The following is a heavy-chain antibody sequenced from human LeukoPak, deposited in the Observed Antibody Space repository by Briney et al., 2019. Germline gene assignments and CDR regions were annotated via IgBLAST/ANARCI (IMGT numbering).Heavy chain of an antibody. CDR3: ARVVGYSYGN. Sequence: GGSLRLSCAASGFTFSRHDMHWVRQATGKGLEWVSTISGAGDTYYAGSVKGRFTISRENVQNSLFLQMNSLRVEDTAVYYCARVVGYSYGNWGQGTLVTVSS. CDR1: GFTFSRHD. D-gene: IGHD5-18*01. V-gene: IGHV3-13*01. CDR2: ISGAGDT. J-gene: IGHJ4*02.